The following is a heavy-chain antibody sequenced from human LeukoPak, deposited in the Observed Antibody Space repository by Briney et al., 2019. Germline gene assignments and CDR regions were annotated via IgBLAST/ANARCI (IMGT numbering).Heavy chain of an antibody. D-gene: IGHD1-14*01. CDR2: MNPNSGNT. CDR3: ARKQTIRASWFDP. CDR1: GYTFTSYD. Sequence: GASVKVSCKASGYTFTSYDINWVRQATGQGLEWMGWMNPNSGNTGYAQKFQGRVTMTRNTSISTAYMELSSLRSEDTAVYYCARKQTIRASWFDPWGQGTLVTVSS. V-gene: IGHV1-8*01. J-gene: IGHJ5*02.